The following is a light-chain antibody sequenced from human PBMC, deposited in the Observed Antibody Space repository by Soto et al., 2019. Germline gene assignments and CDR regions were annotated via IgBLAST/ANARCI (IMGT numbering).Light chain of an antibody. V-gene: IGKV1-27*01. J-gene: IGKJ5*01. Sequence: DIQTTQSPSSLSASVGDRVTITCRASQGISNFLAWYQQKPGKVPKLLISAASTLQSGVPSRFSGSGSGTDFTLTITSLQPEDVATYYCQKYSSVITFGQRTRLEIK. CDR2: AAS. CDR3: QKYSSVIT. CDR1: QGISNF.